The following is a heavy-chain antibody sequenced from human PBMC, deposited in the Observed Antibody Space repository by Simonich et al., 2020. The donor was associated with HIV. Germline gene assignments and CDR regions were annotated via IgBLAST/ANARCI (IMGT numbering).Heavy chain of an antibody. Sequence: QVQLQQWGAGLLKPSATLSLTCAVYGGSFRGNYWSWVRQPPGKGLEWIGEINHRGRTNYNPSVKSRVTISVDTSKNQFSLKLSSVTAADTAVYYCARRHPTTVTTPYFDYWGQGTLVTVSS. CDR1: GGSFRGNY. D-gene: IGHD4-17*01. J-gene: IGHJ4*02. CDR3: ARRHPTTVTTPYFDY. CDR2: INHRGRT. V-gene: IGHV4-34*01.